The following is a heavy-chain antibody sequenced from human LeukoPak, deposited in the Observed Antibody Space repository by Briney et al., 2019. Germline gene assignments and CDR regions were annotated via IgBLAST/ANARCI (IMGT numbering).Heavy chain of an antibody. CDR2: ISSGSSTI. V-gene: IGHV3-11*04. CDR1: GFTFSDYS. Sequence: PGGSLRLSCAASGFTFSDYSMSWLRQAPGKGLEWVSYISSGSSTIYYADSVRGRFTVSRDNGKRSLFLNMNSLRAEDTAVYYCARGPSGYHDTGGQGTLVTVSS. D-gene: IGHD5-12*01. CDR3: ARGPSGYHDT. J-gene: IGHJ4*02.